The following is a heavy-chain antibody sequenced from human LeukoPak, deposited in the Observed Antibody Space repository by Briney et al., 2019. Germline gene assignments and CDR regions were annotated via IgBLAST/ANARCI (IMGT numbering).Heavy chain of an antibody. CDR2: ISSSSSYI. D-gene: IGHD3-22*01. CDR1: GFTFSSSA. CDR3: ARYGFYYDSSGYYQTTAFDI. Sequence: PGGSLRLSCAASGFTFSSSAMSWVRQAPGKGLEWVSSISSSSSYIYYADSVKGRFTISRDNAKNSLYLQMNSLRAEDTAVYYCARYGFYYDSSGYYQTTAFDIWGQGTMVTVSS. J-gene: IGHJ3*02. V-gene: IGHV3-21*01.